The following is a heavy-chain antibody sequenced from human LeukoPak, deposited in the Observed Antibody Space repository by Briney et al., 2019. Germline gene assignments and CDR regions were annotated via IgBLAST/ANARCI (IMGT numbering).Heavy chain of an antibody. CDR3: ARDGLRSEWSYFDY. J-gene: IGHJ4*02. D-gene: IGHD3-3*01. CDR1: GYTFDNYG. Sequence: GASVKVSCKASGYTFDNYGISWVRQAPGQGLEWMRWISGYNRNTKYAQRLQGRVIMTTDTSTSTVYMELRSLRSDDTAIYYCARDGLRSEWSYFDYWGQGTLVTVSS. CDR2: ISGYNRNT. V-gene: IGHV1-18*01.